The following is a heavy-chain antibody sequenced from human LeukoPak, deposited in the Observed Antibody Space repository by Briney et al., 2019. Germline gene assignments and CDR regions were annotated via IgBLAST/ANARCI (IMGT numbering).Heavy chain of an antibody. D-gene: IGHD5-12*01. Sequence: GGSLRLSCSASGFTFRDYPIHWVRQAPGEGLQYVSAISSAGGTTYYADSVRGRFTISRDNSKNTLYLQMSSLRAEDTALYYCVRVGDSGYGEYYQHWGQGTLVTVSS. CDR3: VRVGDSGYGEYYQH. CDR1: GFTFRDYP. V-gene: IGHV3-64D*06. CDR2: ISSAGGTT. J-gene: IGHJ1*01.